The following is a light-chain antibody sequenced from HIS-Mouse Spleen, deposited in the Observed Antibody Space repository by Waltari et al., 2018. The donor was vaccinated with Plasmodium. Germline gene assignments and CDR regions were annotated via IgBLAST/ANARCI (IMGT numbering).Light chain of an antibody. CDR3: AAWDDSLNGPV. Sequence: QSVLTQPPSASGTPGQRVTISCSGSSSNIGSNTVNWYQQLPGTAPKLLIYSNNQRPSGVPDRFSGSKSGTSASRAISGLQSEDEAAYYCAAWDDSLNGPVFGGGTKLTVL. CDR1: SSNIGSNT. CDR2: SNN. J-gene: IGLJ2*01. V-gene: IGLV1-44*01.